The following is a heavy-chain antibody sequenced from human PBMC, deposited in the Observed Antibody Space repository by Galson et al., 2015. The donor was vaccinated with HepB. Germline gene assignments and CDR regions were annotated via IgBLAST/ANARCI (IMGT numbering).Heavy chain of an antibody. V-gene: IGHV3-53*01. CDR1: GFTVSSNY. CDR2: IYGGGAT. D-gene: IGHD6-19*01. Sequence: SLRLSCAASGFTVSSNYMNWVRQAPGKGLEWVSVIYGGGATSYADSVKGRFTISRDDSKNTLYLQMYSLRAEDTAVYYCARDGSSGWYDYWGQGTLVTVSS. CDR3: ARDGSSGWYDY. J-gene: IGHJ4*02.